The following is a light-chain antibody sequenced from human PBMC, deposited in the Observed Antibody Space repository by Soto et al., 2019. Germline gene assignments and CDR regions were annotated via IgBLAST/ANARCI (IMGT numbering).Light chain of an antibody. Sequence: DIVMTQSPDSLAVSLGERATINCKSSQTILYSPNNMHCLTWYQQKPGQPPKLLIYWASSRESGVPERFSGSGSGTDFTLTISSLQAEDVAVYYCQQYYSIPYTFGQGTKLEIK. CDR3: QQYYSIPYT. CDR2: WAS. J-gene: IGKJ2*01. CDR1: QTILYSPNNMHC. V-gene: IGKV4-1*01.